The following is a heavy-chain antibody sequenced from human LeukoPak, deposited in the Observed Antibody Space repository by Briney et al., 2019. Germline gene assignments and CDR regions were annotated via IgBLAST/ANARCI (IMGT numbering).Heavy chain of an antibody. J-gene: IGHJ3*02. D-gene: IGHD2/OR15-2a*01. CDR2: ISGSGGST. Sequence: PGGSLRLSCAASGFTFSSYGMSWVRQAPGKGLEWVSAISGSGGSTYYADSVKGRFTISRDNSKNTLYLQMNSLRAEDTAVYYRAKPSFYDTDAFDIWGQGTMVTVSS. V-gene: IGHV3-23*01. CDR3: AKPSFYDTDAFDI. CDR1: GFTFSSYG.